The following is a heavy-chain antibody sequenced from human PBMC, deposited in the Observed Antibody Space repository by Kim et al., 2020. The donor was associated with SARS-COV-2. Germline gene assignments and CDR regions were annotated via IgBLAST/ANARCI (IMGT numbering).Heavy chain of an antibody. CDR2: ISSSSSYI. CDR1: GFTFSSYS. V-gene: IGHV3-21*01. J-gene: IGHJ3*02. CDR3: ARGMYCSGGSCYFRNAFDI. Sequence: GGSLRLSCAASGFTFSSYSMNWVRQAPGKGLEWVSSISSSSSYIYYADSVKGRFTISRDNAKNSLYLQMNSLRAENTAVYYCARGMYCSGGSCYFRNAFDIWGQGTMVTVSS. D-gene: IGHD2-15*01.